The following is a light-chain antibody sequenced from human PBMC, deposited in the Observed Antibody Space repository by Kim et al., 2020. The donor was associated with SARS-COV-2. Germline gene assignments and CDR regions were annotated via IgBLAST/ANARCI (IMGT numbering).Light chain of an antibody. CDR3: AAWDDSLNGYV. J-gene: IGLJ1*01. V-gene: IGLV1-44*01. CDR2: SNN. Sequence: ELTQPPSASGTPGQRVTISCSGSNSNIGSNTVNWYQQLPGTAPKLIIYSNNQRPSRVPDRFSGSTSGTSASLAISGLQSEDEADYYCAAWDDSLNGYVFGTGTKVTVL. CDR1: NSNIGSNT.